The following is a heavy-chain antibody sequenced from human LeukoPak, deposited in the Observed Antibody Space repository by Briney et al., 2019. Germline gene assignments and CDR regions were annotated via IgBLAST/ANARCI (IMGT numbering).Heavy chain of an antibody. Sequence: ASETLSLTCAVYGGSFSGYYWSWIRQPPGKGLEWIGEINHSGSTNYNPSLKSRVTISVDTSKNQFSLKLSSVTAADTAVYYCARHTRPPCSGGSCYSFRGWFDPWGQGTLVTVSS. CDR1: GGSFSGYY. CDR3: ARHTRPPCSGGSCYSFRGWFDP. V-gene: IGHV4-34*01. J-gene: IGHJ5*02. CDR2: INHSGST. D-gene: IGHD2-15*01.